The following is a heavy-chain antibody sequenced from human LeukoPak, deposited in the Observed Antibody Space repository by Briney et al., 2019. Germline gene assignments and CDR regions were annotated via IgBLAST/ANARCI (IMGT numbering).Heavy chain of an antibody. Sequence: GESLEISCQGFGSTFTSNWIGWVRQLPGKGLEWLGIIYPGDSDTTYSPSFQGHVTISADKSTNTAYLQWSSLKASDTAMYYCARLQGVSRGWSFDYWGQGTLVTVSS. J-gene: IGHJ4*02. CDR1: GSTFTSNW. CDR2: IYPGDSDT. V-gene: IGHV5-51*01. D-gene: IGHD6-19*01. CDR3: ARLQGVSRGWSFDY.